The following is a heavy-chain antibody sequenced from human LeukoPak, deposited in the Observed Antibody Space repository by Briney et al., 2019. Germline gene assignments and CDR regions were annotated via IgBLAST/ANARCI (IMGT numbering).Heavy chain of an antibody. CDR1: GGSISSSSYY. CDR3: ARIERTFRGVIRSVRSIYFDY. D-gene: IGHD3-10*01. V-gene: IGHV4-39*07. Sequence: SETLSLTCTVSGGSISSSSYYWGWIRQPPGKGLEWIGSIYYSGSTYYNPSLKSRVTISVDTSKNQFSLKLSSVTAADTAVYYCARIERTFRGVIRSVRSIYFDYWGQGTLVTVSS. CDR2: IYYSGST. J-gene: IGHJ4*02.